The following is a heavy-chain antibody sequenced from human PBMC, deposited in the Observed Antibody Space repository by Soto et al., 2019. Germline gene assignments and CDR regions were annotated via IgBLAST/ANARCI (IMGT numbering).Heavy chain of an antibody. Sequence: QVLLVQSGAEMKKPGSSVKVSCKASGGTFSTSSINWVRQAPGQRPEWMGNILPIFGTADYPQKFHARVTXXADTSTNTAYMELRSLLSNDTAVYYCARGHEFGGDSDAFDIWGQGTVVTVSS. CDR3: ARGHEFGGDSDAFDI. D-gene: IGHD2-21*02. CDR2: ILPIFGTA. CDR1: GGTFSTSS. V-gene: IGHV1-69*14. J-gene: IGHJ3*02.